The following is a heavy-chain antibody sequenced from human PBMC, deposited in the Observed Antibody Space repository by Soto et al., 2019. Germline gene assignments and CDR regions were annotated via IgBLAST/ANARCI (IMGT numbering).Heavy chain of an antibody. CDR3: VRRHVSATGIDWFDP. V-gene: IGHV1-3*01. CDR1: GYTFTSYG. J-gene: IGHJ5*02. D-gene: IGHD6-13*01. Sequence: ASVKVSCKASGYTFTSYGIHWVRQAPGQRLEWMGWINAANGDTKYSPKFQGRVTITRDTSASTAYMELSSMRSEDTAVYYCVRRHVSATGIDWFDPWGQGTLVTVSS. CDR2: INAANGDT.